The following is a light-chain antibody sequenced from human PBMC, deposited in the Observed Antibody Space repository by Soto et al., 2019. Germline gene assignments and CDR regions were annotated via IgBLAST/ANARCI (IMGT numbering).Light chain of an antibody. V-gene: IGLV1-47*01. J-gene: IGLJ2*01. Sequence: QAVVTQPPSASGTPGQRVTISCSGSSSNIGSNYVYWYQQLPGTAPKLLIYRNNQRPSGVPDRFSGSKSGTSASLAISGLRXXXEAXYYCAAWDDSLSGLFGGGTKLTVL. CDR3: AAWDDSLSGL. CDR2: RNN. CDR1: SSNIGSNY.